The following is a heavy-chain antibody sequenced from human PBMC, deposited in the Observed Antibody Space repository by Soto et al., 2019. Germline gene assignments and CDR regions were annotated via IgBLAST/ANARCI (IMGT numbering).Heavy chain of an antibody. CDR3: AKSGPGIAVAGTGYY. CDR2: ISGSGGST. V-gene: IGHV3-23*01. CDR1: VFTFSSYA. D-gene: IGHD6-19*01. Sequence: EVQLLESGGGLVQPGGSLRLSCAASVFTFSSYAMSWVRQAPGKGLEWVSAISGSGGSTYYADSVKGRFTISRDNSKNTLYLQMNSLRAEETAVYFCAKSGPGIAVAGTGYYWGQGTLVTVSS. J-gene: IGHJ4*02.